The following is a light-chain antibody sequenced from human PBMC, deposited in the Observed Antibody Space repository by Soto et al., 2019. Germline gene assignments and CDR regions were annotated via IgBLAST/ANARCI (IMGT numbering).Light chain of an antibody. CDR1: QSVSSN. CDR3: QQYNAWRT. CDR2: GAS. J-gene: IGKJ1*01. V-gene: IGKV3-15*01. Sequence: EIVMTQSPATLSVSPGERATLSCRASQSVSSNLAWYQQKPGQVPRLLIYGASTRATGVPARFSGSGSETEFTLTISSLQSEDFAVYYCQQYNAWRTFGQGTKVEIK.